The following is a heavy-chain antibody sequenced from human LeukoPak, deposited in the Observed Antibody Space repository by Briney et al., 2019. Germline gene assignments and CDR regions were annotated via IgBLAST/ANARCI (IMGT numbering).Heavy chain of an antibody. CDR3: ARDRWEPNWFDP. CDR2: INAGNGNT. D-gene: IGHD1-14*01. Sequence: ASVKVSCKASGYTFTSYAVHWVRQAPGQRLEWMGWINAGNGNTKYSQKFQGRVTITRDTSASTAYMELSSLRSEDTAVYYCARDRWEPNWFDPWGQGTLVTVSS. CDR1: GYTFTSYA. J-gene: IGHJ5*02. V-gene: IGHV1-3*01.